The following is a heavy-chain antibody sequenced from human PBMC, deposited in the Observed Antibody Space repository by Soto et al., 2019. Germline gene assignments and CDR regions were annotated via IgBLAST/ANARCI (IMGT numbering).Heavy chain of an antibody. CDR1: GFTVSSNY. CDR3: ARDRLDYGTDY. Sequence: SLSLSCAASGFTVSSNYMSWVRQAPGKGLEWVSVIYSGGSTSYADSVKGRFTISRDNSKNTLYLQMNSLRAEDTAVDYCARDRLDYGTDYWGQGTLVTVSS. CDR2: IYSGGST. J-gene: IGHJ4*02. V-gene: IGHV3-53*01. D-gene: IGHD4-17*01.